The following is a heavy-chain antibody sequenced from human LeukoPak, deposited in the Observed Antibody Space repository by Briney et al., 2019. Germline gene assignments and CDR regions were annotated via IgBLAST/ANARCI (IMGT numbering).Heavy chain of an antibody. V-gene: IGHV3-21*01. CDR2: ISSSSSYI. J-gene: IGHJ4*02. CDR1: GFTFSNYS. Sequence: GGSLRLSCAASGFTFSNYSMNWVRQAPGKGLEWVSSISSSSSYIYHADSLKGRFTISRDNAKNSLYLQMNSLRAEDTAVYYCARHASDGSGSYSHWGQGILVTVSS. D-gene: IGHD3-10*01. CDR3: ARHASDGSGSYSH.